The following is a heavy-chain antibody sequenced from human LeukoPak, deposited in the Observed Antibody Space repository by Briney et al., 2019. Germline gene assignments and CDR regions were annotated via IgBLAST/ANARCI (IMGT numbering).Heavy chain of an antibody. Sequence: GRSLRLSCAASGFTFSSYGMHWVRQAPGKGLEWVAVISYDGSNKYYADSVKGRFTISRDNSKNTLYLQMNSLRAEDTAVYYCAKFGNRVYWGQGTLVTVSS. D-gene: IGHD4-23*01. V-gene: IGHV3-30*18. CDR1: GFTFSSYG. CDR3: AKFGNRVY. CDR2: ISYDGSNK. J-gene: IGHJ4*02.